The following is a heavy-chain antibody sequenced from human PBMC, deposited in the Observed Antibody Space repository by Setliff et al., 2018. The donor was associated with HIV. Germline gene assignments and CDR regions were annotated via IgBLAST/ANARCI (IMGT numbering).Heavy chain of an antibody. Sequence: PGGSLRLSCAASGFTFSNYAMHWVRQAPGKGLEWVAVISYDGTNKYYADSVKGRFTISRDNSKNTLYLQMNSLRAEDTAVYYCARSVFRGSCPVSDYWGQGTLVTVSS. CDR3: ARSVFRGSCPVSDY. J-gene: IGHJ4*02. V-gene: IGHV3-30*04. D-gene: IGHD2-15*01. CDR2: ISYDGTNK. CDR1: GFTFSNYA.